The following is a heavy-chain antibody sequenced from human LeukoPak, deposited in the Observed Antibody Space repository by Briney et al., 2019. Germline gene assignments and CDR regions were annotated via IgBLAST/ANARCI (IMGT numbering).Heavy chain of an antibody. CDR2: INPNSGGT. J-gene: IGHJ4*02. D-gene: IGHD1-26*01. V-gene: IGHV1-2*02. CDR3: ARYITVGATYQHFDY. Sequence: VASVKVSCKASGYTFTGYYMHWVRQAPGQGLEWMGWINPNSGGTNYAQKFQGRVTMTRDTSISTAYMELSRLRSDDTAVYYCARYITVGATYQHFDYWGQGTLVTVSS. CDR1: GYTFTGYY.